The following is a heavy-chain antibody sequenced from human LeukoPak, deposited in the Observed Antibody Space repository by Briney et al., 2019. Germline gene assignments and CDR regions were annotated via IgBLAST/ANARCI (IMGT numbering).Heavy chain of an antibody. CDR3: ARALSWTTESYYYMDV. CDR1: GYTFTSYD. Sequence: ASVKVSCKASGYTFTSYDMNWVRQATGQGLEWLGWMSPNSGNTGYAQNFQGRVTMTMNTSITTAYMELSSLRSEDTAVYYCARALSWTTESYYYMDVWGKGTTVTVSS. D-gene: IGHD3/OR15-3a*01. V-gene: IGHV1-8*01. CDR2: MSPNSGNT. J-gene: IGHJ6*03.